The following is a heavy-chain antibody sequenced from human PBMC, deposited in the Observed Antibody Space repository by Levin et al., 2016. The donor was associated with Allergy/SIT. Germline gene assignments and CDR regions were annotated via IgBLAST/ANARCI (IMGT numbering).Heavy chain of an antibody. V-gene: IGHV1-2*02. Sequence: ASVKVSCKASGYTFTGYYMHWVRQAPGQGLEWMGWINPNSGGTNYAQKFQGRVTMTRDTSISTAYMELSRLRSDDTAVYYCARGASDYDILTGYYSPFDYWGQGTLVTVSS. CDR3: ARGASDYDILTGYYSPFDY. D-gene: IGHD3-9*01. CDR1: GYTFTGYY. CDR2: INPNSGGT. J-gene: IGHJ4*02.